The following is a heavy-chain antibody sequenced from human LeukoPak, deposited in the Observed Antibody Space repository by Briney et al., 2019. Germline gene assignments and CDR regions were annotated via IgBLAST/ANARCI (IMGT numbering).Heavy chain of an antibody. J-gene: IGHJ4*02. CDR1: GGSFSGYY. Sequence: SETLSLTCAVYGGSFSGYYWSWIRQPPGKGLEWIGEINHSGSTNYNPSLKSRVTISVDTSKNQFSLRLRSVAAADTAVYYCARLRGNYFPDFWGQGTLVTVSS. CDR2: INHSGST. D-gene: IGHD2/OR15-2a*01. V-gene: IGHV4-34*01. CDR3: ARLRGNYFPDF.